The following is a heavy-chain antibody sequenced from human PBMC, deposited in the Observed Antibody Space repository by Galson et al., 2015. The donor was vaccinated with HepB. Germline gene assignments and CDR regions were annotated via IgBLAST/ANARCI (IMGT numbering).Heavy chain of an antibody. J-gene: IGHJ3*02. CDR1: GFTFSAYS. CDR3: VRDKDWAFDI. D-gene: IGHD2-21*01. Sequence: SLRLYCAASGFTFSAYSMNWVRQAPGKGLKWISYLGGDSNMIDYADSVKGRFTISRDNAKNSLYLQMNSLRTEDTAVYYCVRDKDWAFDIWGQGTRVTVSS. CDR2: LGGDSNMI. V-gene: IGHV3-48*01.